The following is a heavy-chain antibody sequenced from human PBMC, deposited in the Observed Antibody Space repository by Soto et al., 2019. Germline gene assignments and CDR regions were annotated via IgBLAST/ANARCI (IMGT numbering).Heavy chain of an antibody. Sequence: PSETLSPTCAVYGGSFSGYYWSWIRQPPGKGLEWIGEINHSGSTNYNPSLKSRVTISVDTSKNQFSLKLSSVTAADTAVYYCASVGSGWSRGDYWGQGTLVTVS. J-gene: IGHJ4*02. V-gene: IGHV4-34*01. D-gene: IGHD6-19*01. CDR1: GGSFSGYY. CDR2: INHSGST. CDR3: ASVGSGWSRGDY.